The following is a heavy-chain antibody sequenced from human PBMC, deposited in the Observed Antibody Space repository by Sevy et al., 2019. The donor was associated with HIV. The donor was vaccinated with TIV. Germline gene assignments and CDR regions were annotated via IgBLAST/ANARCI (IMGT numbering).Heavy chain of an antibody. V-gene: IGHV3-30*02. CDR1: GFTFRNYG. D-gene: IGHD2-15*01. Sequence: GGSLRLSCTASGFTFRNYGMHWVRQAPGKGLEWVAFIRYDGNNTYYEDSVKGRFTISRDNAENSLYLQMNSVRAEDTAVYYCARDLFSGGNAVYGYWGQGTLVTVSS. J-gene: IGHJ4*02. CDR3: ARDLFSGGNAVYGY. CDR2: IRYDGNNT.